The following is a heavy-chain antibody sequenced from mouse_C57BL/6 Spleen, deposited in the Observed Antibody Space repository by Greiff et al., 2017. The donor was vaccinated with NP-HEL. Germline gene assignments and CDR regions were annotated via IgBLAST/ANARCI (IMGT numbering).Heavy chain of an antibody. D-gene: IGHD1-1*01. CDR3: TRGDYGSSGYFDY. CDR1: GFTFSSYA. J-gene: IGHJ2*01. V-gene: IGHV5-9-1*02. CDR2: ISSGGDYI. Sequence: EVQRVESGEGLVKPGGSLKLSCAASGFTFSSYAMSWVRQTPEKRLEWVAYISSGGDYIYYADTVKGRFTISRDNARNTLYLQMSSLKSEDTAMYYCTRGDYGSSGYFDYWGQGTTLTVSS.